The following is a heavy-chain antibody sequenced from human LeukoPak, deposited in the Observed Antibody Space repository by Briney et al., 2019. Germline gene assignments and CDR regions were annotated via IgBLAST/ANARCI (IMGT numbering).Heavy chain of an antibody. CDR1: GGSMSSYY. J-gene: IGHJ5*02. Sequence: SETLSLTCTVSGGSMSSYYWNWIRQPPGKGLEWMGYIYYSGSTNYNPSLKSRVTMSVDTSKNQLSLKLSSVTAADTAVYYCARDLGADYGDYVFDPWGQGTLVIVSS. CDR3: ARDLGADYGDYVFDP. CDR2: IYYSGST. D-gene: IGHD4-17*01. V-gene: IGHV4-59*01.